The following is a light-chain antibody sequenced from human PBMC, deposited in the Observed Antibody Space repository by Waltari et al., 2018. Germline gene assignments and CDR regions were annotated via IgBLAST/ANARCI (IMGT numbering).Light chain of an antibody. CDR2: AAS. CDR3: QQSSSVPRT. V-gene: IGKV1-39*01. J-gene: IGKJ1*01. CDR1: DSITY. Sequence: VTITCRASDSITYVNWYQQKPGRAPRLLIYAASNLQTGVPSRFSGIGSGTHFTLTISSLQPDDLATYFCQQSSSVPRTFGQGTKIEMK.